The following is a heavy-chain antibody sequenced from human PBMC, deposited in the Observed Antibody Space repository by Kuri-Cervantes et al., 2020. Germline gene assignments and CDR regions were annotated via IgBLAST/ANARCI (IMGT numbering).Heavy chain of an antibody. J-gene: IGHJ4*02. Sequence: GESLKISCAASGFTFSDHYMDWVRQAPRKGLEWVGRVRNKANSYTTEYAASVKGRFTISRDDSKNSLYLQMNSLKTEDTAVYYCARDALAEWGSYFDYWGQGTLVTDSS. CDR2: VRNKANSYTT. CDR3: ARDALAEWGSYFDY. D-gene: IGHD7-27*01. V-gene: IGHV3-72*01. CDR1: GFTFSDHY.